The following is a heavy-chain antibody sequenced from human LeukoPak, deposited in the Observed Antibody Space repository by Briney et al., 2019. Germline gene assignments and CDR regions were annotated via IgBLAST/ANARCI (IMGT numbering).Heavy chain of an antibody. D-gene: IGHD1-7*01. V-gene: IGHV1-8*01. CDR2: MNPNSGNT. CDR1: GYTFTSYD. Sequence: ASVQVSCKASGYTFTSYDINWVRQATGQGLEWMGWMNPNSGNTGYAQKFQGRVTMTRNTSISTAYMELSSLRSEDTAVYYCARDITGTTSYYYYGMDVWGQGTTVTVSS. CDR3: ARDITGTTSYYYYGMDV. J-gene: IGHJ6*02.